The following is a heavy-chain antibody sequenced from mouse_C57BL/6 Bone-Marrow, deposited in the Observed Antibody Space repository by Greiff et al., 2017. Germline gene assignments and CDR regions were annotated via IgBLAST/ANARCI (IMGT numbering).Heavy chain of an antibody. Sequence: EVQLQQSGPELVKPGASVQISCEASGYSFTDYNMNWVKQSNGTSLEWIGVINPNYGTTSYNQKFKGKATLTVDQSSSTAYMQLNSLTSEDSAVYYCQVVAHFDYWGQGTTLTVSS. CDR2: INPNYGTT. J-gene: IGHJ2*01. D-gene: IGHD1-1*01. CDR3: QVVAHFDY. V-gene: IGHV1-39*01. CDR1: GYSFTDYN.